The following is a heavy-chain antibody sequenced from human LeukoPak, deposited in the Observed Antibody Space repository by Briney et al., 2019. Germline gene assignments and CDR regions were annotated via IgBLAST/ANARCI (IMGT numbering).Heavy chain of an antibody. V-gene: IGHV5-51*01. D-gene: IGHD2-21*02. CDR2: IYPGDSTT. CDR1: GYSFASYW. Sequence: HGESLKISCKASGYSFASYWIGWVRQMPGKGLEWMGVIYPGDSTTRYSPSFQGRVTISADKSISTAYLQWSSLKASDTAMYYCARGDIVVVTATQGYNWFDAWGQGTLVTVSS. J-gene: IGHJ5*02. CDR3: ARGDIVVVTATQGYNWFDA.